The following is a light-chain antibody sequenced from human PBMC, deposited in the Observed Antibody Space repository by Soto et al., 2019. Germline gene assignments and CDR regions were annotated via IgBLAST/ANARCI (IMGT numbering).Light chain of an antibody. J-gene: IGKJ4*01. V-gene: IGKV1-39*01. CDR2: GAS. CDR3: QQSHSTPLT. Sequence: DIQVIQSPSSLSASVGDRVTITCRARLRISKYLNWYQQKPGKAPKLLIYGASTLQSGVPPRFSSSGSGTDFTLTISGLQPEDSATYYCQQSHSTPLTFGGGTKLEI. CDR1: LRISKY.